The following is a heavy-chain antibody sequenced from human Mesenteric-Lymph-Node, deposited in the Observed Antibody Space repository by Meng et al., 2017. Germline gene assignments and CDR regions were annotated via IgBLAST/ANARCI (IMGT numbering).Heavy chain of an antibody. V-gene: IGHV1-69*06. D-gene: IGHD6-19*01. CDR3: ARVARHSVAGTLYFDY. CDR1: GGTFSSYA. J-gene: IGHJ4*02. Sequence: SVKVSCKASGGTFSSYAISWVRQAPGQGREWMGGIIPIFGTANYAQKFQGRVTITADKSTSTAYMELSSLRSEDTAVYYCARVARHSVAGTLYFDYWGQGTLVTVSS. CDR2: IIPIFGTA.